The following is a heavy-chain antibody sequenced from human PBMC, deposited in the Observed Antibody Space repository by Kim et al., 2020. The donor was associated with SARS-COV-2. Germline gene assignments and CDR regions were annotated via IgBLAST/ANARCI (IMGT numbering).Heavy chain of an antibody. V-gene: IGHV4-34*01. J-gene: IGHJ4*02. CDR3: ARGLWTAAADY. D-gene: IGHD6-13*01. Sequence: NYNPSLKSRVTISVDTSKNQFSLKLSSVTAADTAVYYCARGLWTAAADYWGQGTLVTVSS.